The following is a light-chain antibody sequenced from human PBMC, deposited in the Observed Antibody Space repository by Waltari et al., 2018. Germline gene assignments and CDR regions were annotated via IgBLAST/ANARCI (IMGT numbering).Light chain of an antibody. V-gene: IGLV1-44*01. Sequence: QSVLTQPPSPPGTPGQRVTISCSGSSSNIGSNTANWYQQSPGPAPQLLIYNNNQRPSGVPDRFSGSKSGTSASLAISGLQSEDEADYYCATWDDSLNAVIFGGGTKLTVL. CDR1: SSNIGSNT. CDR3: ATWDDSLNAVI. CDR2: NNN. J-gene: IGLJ2*01.